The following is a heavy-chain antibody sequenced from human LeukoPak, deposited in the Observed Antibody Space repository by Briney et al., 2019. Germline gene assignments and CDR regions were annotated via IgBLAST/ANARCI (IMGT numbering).Heavy chain of an antibody. D-gene: IGHD2-2*01. CDR2: ISGSGGST. Sequence: GGSLRLSCAASGFTFSSYAMSWVRQAPGKGLEWVSAISGSGGSTYYADSVKGRFTISRDNAKNSLYLQMNSLRAEDTAVYYCARAGYDVVVVPAANYYYYMDVWGKGTTVTVSS. CDR1: GFTFSSYA. CDR3: ARAGYDVVVVPAANYYYYMDV. J-gene: IGHJ6*03. V-gene: IGHV3-23*01.